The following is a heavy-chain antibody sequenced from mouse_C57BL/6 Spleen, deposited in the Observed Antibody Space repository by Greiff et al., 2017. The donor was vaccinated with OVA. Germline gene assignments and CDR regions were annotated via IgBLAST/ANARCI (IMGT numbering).Heavy chain of an antibody. D-gene: IGHD1-1*01. V-gene: IGHV1-55*01. CDR3: ARKATVVAGENY. Sequence: QVQLQQPGAELVKPGASVKMSCKASGYTFTSYWITWVKQRPGQGLEWIGDIYPGSGSTNYNEKFKSKATLTVDTSSSTAYMQLSSLTSEDSAVYYCARKATVVAGENYWGQGTTLTVSS. CDR2: IYPGSGST. CDR1: GYTFTSYW. J-gene: IGHJ2*01.